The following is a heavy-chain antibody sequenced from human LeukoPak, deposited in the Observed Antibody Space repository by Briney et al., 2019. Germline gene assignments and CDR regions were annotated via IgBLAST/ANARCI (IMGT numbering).Heavy chain of an antibody. V-gene: IGHV1-18*01. CDR3: ARAHGDSPTNWFDP. Sequence: ASVKVSCKASGYTFTSYVISWVRQAPGQGLEWMGWISAYNVNTNYAQKLQGRVTMTTDTSTSTAYMELRSLRSDDTAVYYCARAHGDSPTNWFDPWGQGTLVTVSS. CDR1: GYTFTSYV. J-gene: IGHJ5*02. D-gene: IGHD4-17*01. CDR2: ISAYNVNT.